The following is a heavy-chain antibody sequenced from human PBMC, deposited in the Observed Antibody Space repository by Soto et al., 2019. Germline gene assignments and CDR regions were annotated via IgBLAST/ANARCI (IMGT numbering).Heavy chain of an antibody. D-gene: IGHD3-22*01. Sequence: ASVKVSCKASGYTFTSYDINWVRQATGQELEWMGWMNPNSGNTGYAQKFQGRVTMTRNTSISTAYMELSSLRSEDTAVYYCARGRGTMISLDVWGQGTTVTVSS. CDR3: ARGRGTMISLDV. CDR2: MNPNSGNT. J-gene: IGHJ6*02. V-gene: IGHV1-8*01. CDR1: GYTFTSYD.